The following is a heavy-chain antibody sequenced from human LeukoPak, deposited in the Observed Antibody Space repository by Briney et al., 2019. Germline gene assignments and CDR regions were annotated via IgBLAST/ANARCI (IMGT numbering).Heavy chain of an antibody. D-gene: IGHD3-3*01. J-gene: IGHJ3*02. CDR2: IYTSGST. Sequence: SETLSLTCAVSGYSINDGYYWGWIRQPPGKGLEWIGRIYTSGSTNYNPSLKSRVTMSVDTSKNQFSLKLSSVTAADTAVYYCARVYLTTRAFDIWGQGTMVTVSS. V-gene: IGHV4-38-2*01. CDR1: GYSINDGYY. CDR3: ARVYLTTRAFDI.